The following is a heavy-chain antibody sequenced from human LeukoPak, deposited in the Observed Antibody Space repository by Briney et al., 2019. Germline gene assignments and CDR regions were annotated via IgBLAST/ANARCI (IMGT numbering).Heavy chain of an antibody. CDR3: ARDNYYDSSGKRTNWFDP. CDR2: ISSSGSTI. D-gene: IGHD3-22*01. Sequence: GGSLRLSCAASGFTFSSYVMNWVRQAPGKGLEWVSYISSSGSTIYYADSVKGRFTISRDNAKNSLYLQVNSLRAEDTAVYYCARDNYYDSSGKRTNWFDPWGQGTLVTVSS. J-gene: IGHJ5*02. V-gene: IGHV3-48*03. CDR1: GFTFSSYV.